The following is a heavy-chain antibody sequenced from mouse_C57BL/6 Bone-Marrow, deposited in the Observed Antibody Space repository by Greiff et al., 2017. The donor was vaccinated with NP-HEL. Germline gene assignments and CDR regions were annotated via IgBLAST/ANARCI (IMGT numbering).Heavy chain of an antibody. J-gene: IGHJ3*01. Sequence: QVQLQQPGAELVKPGASVKLSCKASGYTFTSYWMQWVKQRPGQGLEWIGEIDPSDSYTNYNQKFKGKATLTVDTSSSTAYMQLSSLTSEDSAVYYCARGNYGSSPAWFADWGQGTLVTVSA. CDR2: IDPSDSYT. CDR1: GYTFTSYW. D-gene: IGHD1-1*01. CDR3: ARGNYGSSPAWFAD. V-gene: IGHV1-50*01.